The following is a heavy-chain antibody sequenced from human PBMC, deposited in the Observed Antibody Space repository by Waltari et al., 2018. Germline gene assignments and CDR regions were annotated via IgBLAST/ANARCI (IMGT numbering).Heavy chain of an antibody. J-gene: IGHJ4*02. CDR3: ARPYGDYARGGFDY. CDR2: ISNDGNYD. Sequence: VQLVESGGGVVQPGRALSLSCAASGFTFTSYGMHLVRPAPGKGLEWVTVISNDGNYDYYADSVKGRFTIFRDNSKNTLYLQMNSLRAEDTAVYYCARPYGDYARGGFDYWGQGTLVTVSS. CDR1: GFTFTSYG. D-gene: IGHD4-17*01. V-gene: IGHV3-30*03.